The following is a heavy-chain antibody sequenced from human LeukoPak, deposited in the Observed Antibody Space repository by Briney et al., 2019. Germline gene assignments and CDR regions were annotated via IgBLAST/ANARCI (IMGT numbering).Heavy chain of an antibody. V-gene: IGHV4-31*03. CDR1: GGSINSGGYY. J-gene: IGHJ3*02. CDR2: IYFSGST. D-gene: IGHD3-10*01. CDR3: ARSGVTMVRGVIYDAFDI. Sequence: SQTLSLTCTVSGGSINSGGYYWSWIRHHPGKGLEWIGYIYFSGSTYYNPSLKSRVTISVDTSKNHFSLKLSSVTAADTAVYYCARSGVTMVRGVIYDAFDIWGQGTMVTVSS.